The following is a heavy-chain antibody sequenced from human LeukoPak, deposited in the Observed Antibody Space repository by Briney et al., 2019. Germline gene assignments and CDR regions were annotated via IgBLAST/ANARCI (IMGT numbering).Heavy chain of an antibody. D-gene: IGHD1-26*01. J-gene: IGHJ4*02. CDR3: ARGDSGSLD. V-gene: IGHV3-21*01. CDR2: ISSSSSYI. Sequence: XNXXXXXPGXGLEWVSSISSSSSYIYYADSVKGRFTISRDNAKNSLYLQMNGLRAEDTAVYYCARGDSGSLDWGQGTLVTVSS.